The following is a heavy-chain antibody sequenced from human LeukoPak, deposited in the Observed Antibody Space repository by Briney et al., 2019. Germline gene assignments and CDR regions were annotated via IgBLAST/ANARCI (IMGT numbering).Heavy chain of an antibody. D-gene: IGHD6-13*01. CDR2: IYYSGNT. V-gene: IGHV4-39*01. Sequence: PSETLPLTCTVSGGSLSSSIYYWGWIRQPPGKGLEWIGNIYYSGNTYYNPSLKSRVTISVDTSKNQFSLKLSSVTAADTAVYYCARHPPLHIAGGGSIDYWGQGTLVTVSS. J-gene: IGHJ4*02. CDR3: ARHPPLHIAGGGSIDY. CDR1: GGSLSSSIYY.